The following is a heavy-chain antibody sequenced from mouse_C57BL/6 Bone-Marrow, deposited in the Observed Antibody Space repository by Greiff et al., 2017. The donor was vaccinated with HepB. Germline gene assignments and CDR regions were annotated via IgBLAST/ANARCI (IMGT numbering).Heavy chain of an antibody. CDR3: ARLYYLYAMDY. CDR2: ISNGGGST. J-gene: IGHJ4*01. V-gene: IGHV5-12*01. CDR1: GFTFSDYY. Sequence: EVHLVESGGGLVQPGGSLKLSCAASGFTFSDYYMYWVRQTPEKRLEWVAYISNGGGSTYYPDTVKGRFTISRDNAKNTLYLQMSRLKSEDTAMYYCARLYYLYAMDYWGQGTSVTVSS. D-gene: IGHD2-1*01.